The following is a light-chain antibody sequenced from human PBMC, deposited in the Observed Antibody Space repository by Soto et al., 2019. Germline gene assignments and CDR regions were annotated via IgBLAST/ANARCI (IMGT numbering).Light chain of an antibody. J-gene: IGKJ1*01. V-gene: IGKV1-5*03. CDR3: QNYNSYSEA. CDR2: KAS. Sequence: DIPMTQFPSSLSGSVGDRVTITCRASQTISSWLAWYQQKPGKAPKLLIYKASTLKSGVPSRFSGSGSGTEFTLTISSLQPDDFATYYCQNYNSYSEACGQGNKGAIK. CDR1: QTISSW.